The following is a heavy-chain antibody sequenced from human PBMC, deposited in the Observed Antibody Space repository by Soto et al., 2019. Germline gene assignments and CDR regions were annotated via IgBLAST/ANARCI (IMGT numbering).Heavy chain of an antibody. CDR1: GFTFSSYG. CDR2: IWYDGSNK. Sequence: QVQLVESGGGVVQPGRSLRLSCAASGFTFSSYGMHWVRQAPGKGLERVAVIWYDGSNKYYADSVKGRFTISRDNSKNTRYLQMNSLRAEDTAVYYCARDYDSSGYPRYYFDYWGQGTLVTVSS. J-gene: IGHJ4*02. D-gene: IGHD3-22*01. V-gene: IGHV3-33*01. CDR3: ARDYDSSGYPRYYFDY.